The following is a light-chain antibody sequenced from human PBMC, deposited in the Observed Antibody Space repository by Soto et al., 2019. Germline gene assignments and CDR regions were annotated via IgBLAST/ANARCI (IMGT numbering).Light chain of an antibody. CDR2: AAS. J-gene: IGKJ2*01. Sequence: EIVLTQSPGTLSLSPGERATLSCRASQSVSSTYLAWYQQKPGQAPRLVIYAASTRATGIPDRFSGSASGADFTLTISRLEPEDFAVYYCQQYDTSLPMYTFGQGTKLEIK. CDR1: QSVSSTY. CDR3: QQYDTSLPMYT. V-gene: IGKV3-20*01.